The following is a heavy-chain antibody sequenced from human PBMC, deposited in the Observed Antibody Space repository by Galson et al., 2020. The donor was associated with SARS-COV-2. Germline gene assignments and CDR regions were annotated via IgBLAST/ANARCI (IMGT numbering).Heavy chain of an antibody. V-gene: IGHV3-7*01. CDR2: IKQDGSEK. Sequence: GESLKISCAASGFTFNSYWMSWVRQAPGKGLEWVANIKQDGSEKYYVDSVKGRFTISRDNAKNSLYLQMNSLRAEDTAVYYCASSGWYYGAFDIWGQGTMVTVSS. D-gene: IGHD6-19*01. CDR1: GFTFNSYW. J-gene: IGHJ3*02. CDR3: ASSGWYYGAFDI.